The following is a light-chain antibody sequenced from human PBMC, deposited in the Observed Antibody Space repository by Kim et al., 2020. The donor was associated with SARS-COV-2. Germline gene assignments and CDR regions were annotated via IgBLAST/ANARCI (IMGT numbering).Light chain of an antibody. CDR2: STS. CDR3: QQYNNCPPLT. CDR1: QSVGTN. V-gene: IGKV3-15*01. Sequence: EIVMTQSPATLSVSPGERATLSCRASQSVGTNLAWYQQKPGQAPRLLIHSTSTRATGIPARFSGSGSGTEFTLTISSLQSEDFAVYYCQQYNNCPPLTFGGGAKVEIK. J-gene: IGKJ4*01.